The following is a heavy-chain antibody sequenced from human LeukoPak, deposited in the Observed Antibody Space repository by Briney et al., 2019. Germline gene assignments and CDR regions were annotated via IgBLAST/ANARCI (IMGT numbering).Heavy chain of an antibody. J-gene: IGHJ4*02. D-gene: IGHD1-26*01. V-gene: IGHV1-18*01. CDR1: GYTFTSYG. Sequence: ASVKVSCKASGYTFTSYGISWVRQAPGQGLGWMGWISAYNGNTNYAQKLQGRVTMTTDTSTSTAYVELRSLRSDDTAVYYCARRWEPQYYFDYWGQGTLVTVSS. CDR2: ISAYNGNT. CDR3: ARRWEPQYYFDY.